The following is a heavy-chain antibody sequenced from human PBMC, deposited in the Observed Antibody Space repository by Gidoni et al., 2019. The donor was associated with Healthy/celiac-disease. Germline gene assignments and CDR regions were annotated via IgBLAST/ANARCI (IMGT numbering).Heavy chain of an antibody. CDR1: GCSISTYY. Sequence: QVQLQESGPGLVKPSETLSLTCTVSGCSISTYYCSWIRQPPGKGLEWIGYIYYSGSTNYNPSLKSRVTISVDTSKNQFSLKLSSVTAADTAVYYCARACRYNWNSYLEWFDPWGQGTLVTVSS. CDR2: IYYSGST. V-gene: IGHV4-59*01. J-gene: IGHJ5*02. D-gene: IGHD1-7*01. CDR3: ARACRYNWNSYLEWFDP.